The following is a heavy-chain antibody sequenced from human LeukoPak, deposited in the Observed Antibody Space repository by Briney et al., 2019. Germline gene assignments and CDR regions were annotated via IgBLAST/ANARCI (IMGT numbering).Heavy chain of an antibody. CDR1: AGSVSSARYY. V-gene: IGHV4-61*02. D-gene: IGHD5-24*01. CDR2: IYTSEST. Sequence: SETLSLTCTVYAGSVSSARYYWTWIRQPAGKGLQWIGRIYTSESTHYNPSLKTRVPISADTSNNQFSLKLRSVTAADTAIYYCARDEDGYNDYWGQGTLVTVSS. CDR3: ARDEDGYNDY. J-gene: IGHJ4*02.